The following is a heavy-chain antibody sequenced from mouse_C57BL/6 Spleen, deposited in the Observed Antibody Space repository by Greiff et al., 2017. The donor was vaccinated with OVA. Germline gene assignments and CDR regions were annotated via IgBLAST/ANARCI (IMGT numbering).Heavy chain of an antibody. J-gene: IGHJ4*01. CDR2: IWRGGST. Sequence: VQLQQSGPGLVQPSQSLSITCTVSGFSLTSYGVHWVRQSPGKGLEWLGVIWRGGSTDYTAAFMSRLSITKDNSKSQVFFKMNSLQADDTAIYYCAKSDYGSSYVGAMDYWGQGTSVTVSS. V-gene: IGHV2-5*01. CDR3: AKSDYGSSYVGAMDY. CDR1: GFSLTSYG. D-gene: IGHD1-1*01.